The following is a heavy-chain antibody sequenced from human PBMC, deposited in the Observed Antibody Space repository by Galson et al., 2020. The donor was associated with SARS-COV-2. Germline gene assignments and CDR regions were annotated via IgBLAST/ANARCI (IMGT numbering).Heavy chain of an antibody. V-gene: IGHV4-4*02. CDR1: GGSITSSNW. Sequence: SETLSLTCAVSGGSITSSNWWSWVRQPPGKGLEWIGEIYYSGSTNYNPSLKSRVTISLDKSKNQFSLNLRSVTAADTAVYYCARGGYCGYNSCYRFDSWGQGTLVTVSS. J-gene: IGHJ4*02. CDR3: ARGGYCGYNSCYRFDS. D-gene: IGHD2-2*01. CDR2: IYYSGST.